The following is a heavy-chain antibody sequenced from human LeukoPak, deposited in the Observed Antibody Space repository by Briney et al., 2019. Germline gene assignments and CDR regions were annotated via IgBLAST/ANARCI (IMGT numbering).Heavy chain of an antibody. CDR3: AREGIAVAGTAYNWFDP. Sequence: SETLSLTCTVSGGSISSSSYYWGWIRQPPGKGLEWIGSIYYSGSTYYNPSLKSRVTISVDTSKNQFSLKLSSVTAADTAVYYCAREGIAVAGTAYNWFDPWGQGTLVTVSS. J-gene: IGHJ5*02. V-gene: IGHV4-39*07. CDR2: IYYSGST. D-gene: IGHD6-19*01. CDR1: GGSISSSSYY.